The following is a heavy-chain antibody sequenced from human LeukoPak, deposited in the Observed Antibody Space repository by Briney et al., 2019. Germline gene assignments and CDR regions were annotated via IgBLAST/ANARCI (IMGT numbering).Heavy chain of an antibody. CDR1: GSTLTSNW. CDR2: TIEDGSEN. D-gene: IGHD1-26*01. CDR3: ARDRGKGVGARRTYFQY. J-gene: IGHJ1*01. Sequence: GGCLRLSCAPPGSTLTSNWMSWVRQGPGKGLGWVAKTIEDGSENNYVDSMKGRFNICRDNTKNSLFLQMNSPGAEDTAVYYCARDRGKGVGARRTYFQYWGQGTLVTVSS. V-gene: IGHV3-7*01.